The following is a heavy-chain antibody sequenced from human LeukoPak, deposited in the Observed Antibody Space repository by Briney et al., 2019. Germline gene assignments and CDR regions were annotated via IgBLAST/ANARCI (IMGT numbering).Heavy chain of an antibody. CDR3: ARGSYYYDSSGYYYPTPFFDY. J-gene: IGHJ4*02. Sequence: SETLSLTCTVSGGSISSSSYYWGWIRQPPGKGLEWIGEINHSGSTNYNPSLKSRVTISVDKSKNQFSLKLSSVTAADTAVYYCARGSYYYDSSGYYYPTPFFDYWGQGTLVTVSS. V-gene: IGHV4-39*07. CDR2: INHSGST. D-gene: IGHD3-22*01. CDR1: GGSISSSSYY.